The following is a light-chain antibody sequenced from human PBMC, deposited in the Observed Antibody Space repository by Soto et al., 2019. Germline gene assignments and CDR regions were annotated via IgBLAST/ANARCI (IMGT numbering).Light chain of an antibody. CDR1: QSVSSSF. V-gene: IGKV3-11*01. Sequence: EIVLTQSPATVSLSPGERATLSCRASQSVSSSFLAWYQQKPGQAPRLLIYDVSTRATGIPARFSGSGSGTDFTLTISSLEPEDFAIYSCQQRSDWPITFGQGTRLEI. J-gene: IGKJ5*01. CDR2: DVS. CDR3: QQRSDWPIT.